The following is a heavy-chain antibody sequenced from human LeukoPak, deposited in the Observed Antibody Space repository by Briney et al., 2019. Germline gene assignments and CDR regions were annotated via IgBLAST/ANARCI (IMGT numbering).Heavy chain of an antibody. CDR2: ISYSGST. J-gene: IGHJ4*02. Sequence: SETLSLTCTVSGGSISSYYWSWIRQPPGQGLEWIGYISYSGSTNYNPYLKSRVTISVDTSKHQFSLKLSAVAAADTAVYYCARGPHKFDYWGQGSLVTVSS. V-gene: IGHV4-59*01. CDR1: GGSISSYY. CDR3: ARGPHKFDY.